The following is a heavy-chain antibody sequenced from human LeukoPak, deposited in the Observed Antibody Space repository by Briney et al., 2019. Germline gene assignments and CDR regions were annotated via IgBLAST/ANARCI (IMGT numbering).Heavy chain of an antibody. V-gene: IGHV6-1*01. CDR3: ARRLTQYDCFDP. CDR2: TYYRSTWYN. J-gene: IGHJ5*02. D-gene: IGHD2-2*01. CDR1: GDSVSSNSVT. Sequence: SQTLSLTCAISGDSVSSNSVTWNWIRQSPSRGLEWLGRTYYRSTWYNDYAVSVRGRITVNPDTSKDQFSLHLNSVTPEGTAVYYCARRLTQYDCFDPWGQGILVTVSS.